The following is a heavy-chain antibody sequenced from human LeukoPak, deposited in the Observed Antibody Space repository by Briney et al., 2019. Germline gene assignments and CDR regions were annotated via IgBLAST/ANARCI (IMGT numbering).Heavy chain of an antibody. D-gene: IGHD1-26*01. CDR2: IWYDGSNK. J-gene: IGHJ4*02. Sequence: PGRSLRLSCAAPGFTFSSYGMHWVRQAPGKGLEWVAVIWYDGSNKYYADSVKGRFTISRDNSKNTLYLQMNSLRAEDTAVYYCARGVGATVRNYYFDYWGQGTLVTVSS. CDR3: ARGVGATVRNYYFDY. CDR1: GFTFSSYG. V-gene: IGHV3-33*01.